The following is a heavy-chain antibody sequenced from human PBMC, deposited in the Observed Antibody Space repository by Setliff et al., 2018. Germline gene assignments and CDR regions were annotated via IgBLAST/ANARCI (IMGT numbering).Heavy chain of an antibody. CDR3: ARGRGSLGYCSGDFCYSGYYYYMDV. V-gene: IGHV3-21*01. J-gene: IGHJ6*03. Sequence: PGGSLRLSCAVSGFTFNNYSVNWVRLAPGKGLEWVSSISLSSSYIFYADSVKGRFTISRDNAKNSLFLQMNTLRAEDTAVYYCARGRGSLGYCSGDFCYSGYYYYMDVWGKGTTVTVSS. CDR1: GFTFNNYS. D-gene: IGHD2-15*01. CDR2: ISLSSSYI.